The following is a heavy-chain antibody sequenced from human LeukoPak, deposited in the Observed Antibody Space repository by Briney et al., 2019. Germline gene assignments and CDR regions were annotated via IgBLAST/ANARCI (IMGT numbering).Heavy chain of an antibody. J-gene: IGHJ4*02. CDR1: GYTFTSYG. V-gene: IGHV1-18*01. CDR3: ARDRAAAGSHLFDY. CDR2: ISAYNGNT. Sequence: ASVKVSCKASGYTFTSYGISWVRQAPGQGLEWMGWISAYNGNTNYAQKFQGRVTMTRDTSISTAYMELSRLRSDDTAVYYCARDRAAAGSHLFDYWGQGTLVTVSS. D-gene: IGHD6-13*01.